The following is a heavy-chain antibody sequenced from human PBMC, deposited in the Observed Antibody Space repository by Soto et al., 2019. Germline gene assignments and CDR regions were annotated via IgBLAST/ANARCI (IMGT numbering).Heavy chain of an antibody. CDR3: AKVKNYDYIWGSYRNNHYYYYMDV. CDR1: GFTFSSYA. J-gene: IGHJ6*03. Sequence: GGSLRLSCAASGFTFSSYAMSWVRQAPGKGLEWVSAISGSGGSTYYADSVKGRFTISRDNSKNTLYLQMNSLRAEDTAVYYCAKVKNYDYIWGSYRNNHYYYYMDVRGKGTTVTVSS. D-gene: IGHD3-16*02. CDR2: ISGSGGST. V-gene: IGHV3-23*01.